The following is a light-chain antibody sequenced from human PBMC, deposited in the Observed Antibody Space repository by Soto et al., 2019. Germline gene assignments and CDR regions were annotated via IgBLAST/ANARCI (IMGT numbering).Light chain of an antibody. CDR2: EVT. CDR1: SSDVGSYNL. Sequence: QSVLTQPASVSGSPGQSITISCTGTSSDVGSYNLVSWYQQHPGKAPKLMIYEVTKRPSGVSNRFSGSKSGNTASLTISGLRAEVEADYYCCSYAGSSTLLYVFGTGTKVTVL. J-gene: IGLJ1*01. V-gene: IGLV2-23*02. CDR3: CSYAGSSTLLYV.